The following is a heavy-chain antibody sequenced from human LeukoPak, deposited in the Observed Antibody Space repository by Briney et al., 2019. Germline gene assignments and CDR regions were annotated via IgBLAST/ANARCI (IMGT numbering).Heavy chain of an antibody. D-gene: IGHD3-9*01. CDR2: MYYSGST. J-gene: IGHJ4*02. Sequence: WETLSLTCTVSGYSISSGYYWGWIRQPPGKGLEWIGSMYYSGSTYYNPSLKSRVTISVDTSKNQFSLKLTSVTAADTAVYYCARGRYFDWLLFPFDYWGQGTLLTVSS. V-gene: IGHV4-38-2*02. CDR1: GYSISSGYY. CDR3: ARGRYFDWLLFPFDY.